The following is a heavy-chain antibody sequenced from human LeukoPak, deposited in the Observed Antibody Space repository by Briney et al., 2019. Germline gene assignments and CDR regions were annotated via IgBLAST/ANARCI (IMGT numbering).Heavy chain of an antibody. V-gene: IGHV4-4*07. Sequence: SETLSLTCTVSGGSISSYYWSWIRQPAGKGLEWIGRIYTSGSTNYNPSLKSRVTMSVDTSKNQFSLKLSSVTAADTAVYYCARDPSIVGATSGFDYWGQGTLVTVSS. CDR1: GGSISSYY. CDR2: IYTSGST. J-gene: IGHJ4*02. CDR3: ARDPSIVGATSGFDY. D-gene: IGHD1-26*01.